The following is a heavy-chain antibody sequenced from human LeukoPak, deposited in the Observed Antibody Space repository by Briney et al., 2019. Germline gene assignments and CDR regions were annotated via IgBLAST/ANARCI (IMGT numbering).Heavy chain of an antibody. D-gene: IGHD3-22*01. V-gene: IGHV3-49*04. J-gene: IGHJ5*02. CDR3: TRGGDYDSSGYYP. CDR2: SRSKAYGGTT. CDR1: GFTCGDYA. Sequence: GGSLRLSCSASGFTCGDYAVTWVRQAPGKGREWVGFSRSKAYGGTTEYAASVKGRFTVSRDDSKSIAYLQMNSLKTEDTAVYYCTRGGDYDSSGYYPWGQGTQVTVSS.